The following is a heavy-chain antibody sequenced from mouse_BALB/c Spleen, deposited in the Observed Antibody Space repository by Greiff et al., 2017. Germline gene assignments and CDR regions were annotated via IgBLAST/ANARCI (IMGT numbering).Heavy chain of an antibody. V-gene: IGHV5-17*02. Sequence: DVKLVESGGGLVQPGGSRKLSCAASGFTFSSFGMHWVRQAPEKGLEWVAYISSGSSTIYYADTVKGRFTISRDNPKNTLFLQMTSLRSEDTAMYYCARDYGNYGYAMDYWGQGTSVTVSS. J-gene: IGHJ4*01. CDR3: ARDYGNYGYAMDY. CDR1: GFTFSSFG. D-gene: IGHD2-1*01. CDR2: ISSGSSTI.